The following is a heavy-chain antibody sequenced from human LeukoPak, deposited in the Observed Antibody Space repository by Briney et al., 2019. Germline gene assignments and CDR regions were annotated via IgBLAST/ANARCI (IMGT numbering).Heavy chain of an antibody. Sequence: GGSLRLSCAASGFTFRTYGMHWVPQAPGKGLEWVAVIWSDGSRTYYADSVKGRFTISRDNPENTLYLQMNSLRDEDTAVYYCVRDDDNTGNNLDYWGQGTLVTVSS. J-gene: IGHJ4*02. CDR3: VRDDDNTGNNLDY. CDR1: GFTFRTYG. CDR2: IWSDGSRT. D-gene: IGHD2-8*02. V-gene: IGHV3-33*01.